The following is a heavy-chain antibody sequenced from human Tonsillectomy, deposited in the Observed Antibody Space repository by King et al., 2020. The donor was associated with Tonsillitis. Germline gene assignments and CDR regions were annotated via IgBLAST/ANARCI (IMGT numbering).Heavy chain of an antibody. CDR1: GFTFSGSA. J-gene: IGHJ6*02. CDR2: SRSKANSYAT. V-gene: IGHV3-73*02. Sequence: VQLVESGGGLVQPGGSLKLSCAASGFTFSGSAMHWVRQASGKGREWVGRSRSKANSYATVYAASVKGRFTSSRDDSKNTAYLQMNSLKTEDTAVYYYTSRVVAASRGMDVWGQGTTVTVSS. D-gene: IGHD2-15*01. CDR3: TSRVVAASRGMDV.